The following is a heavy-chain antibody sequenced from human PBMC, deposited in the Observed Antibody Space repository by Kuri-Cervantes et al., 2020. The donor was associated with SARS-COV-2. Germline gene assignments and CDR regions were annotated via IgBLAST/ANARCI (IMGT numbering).Heavy chain of an antibody. V-gene: IGHV3-47*02. CDR2: IGTAGDT. CDR3: ASDIWGCD. CDR1: GFAFSSYV. Sequence: GGSLRLSCAASGFAFSSYVLHWVRRAPGKGPEWVSVIGTAGDTYYADSVKGRFTISRHNSKNTLYLQVNSLRAEDTAAYYCASDIWGCDWGQGTLVTVSS. J-gene: IGHJ1*01. D-gene: IGHD3-16*01.